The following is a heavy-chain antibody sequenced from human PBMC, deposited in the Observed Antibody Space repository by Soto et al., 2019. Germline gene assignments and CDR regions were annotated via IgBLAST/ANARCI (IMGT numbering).Heavy chain of an antibody. CDR2: ISGSGGST. Sequence: GGSLRISCAAAGLTFSSYAMSWVRQAPGKGLEWVSAISGSGGSTYYADSVKGRFTISRDNSKNTLYLQMNSLRAEDTAVYYCAKGSPFVVVTAISFEIWGQGTMVAVSS. V-gene: IGHV3-23*01. CDR1: GLTFSSYA. D-gene: IGHD2-21*02. CDR3: AKGSPFVVVTAISFEI. J-gene: IGHJ3*02.